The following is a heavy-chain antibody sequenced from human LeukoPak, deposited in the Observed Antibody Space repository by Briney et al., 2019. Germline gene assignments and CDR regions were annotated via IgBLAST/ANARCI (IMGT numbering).Heavy chain of an antibody. CDR3: ARAYSSSSGGGMDV. CDR2: IIPILGIA. D-gene: IGHD6-6*01. J-gene: IGHJ6*02. CDR1: GGTFTSYT. V-gene: IGHV1-69*02. Sequence: SVKVSCKASGGTFTSYTISWVRQAPGQGLEWMGRIIPILGIANYAQKFQGRVTITADKSTSTAYMELSSLRSEDTAVYYCARAYSSSSGGGMDVWGQGTTVTVSS.